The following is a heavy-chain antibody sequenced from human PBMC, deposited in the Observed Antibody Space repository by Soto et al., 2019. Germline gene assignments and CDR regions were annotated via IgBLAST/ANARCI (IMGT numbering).Heavy chain of an antibody. Sequence: PGGSLRLSCAASGFTFGSYWMHWVRQAPGKGLVWVSRINSDGYSTMYADSVKGRFTISRDNAKDTLYLQMSSLRAEDTAVYYCARNSGTYTRDFDYWGQGTVVTVSS. D-gene: IGHD1-26*01. CDR1: GFTFGSYW. CDR3: ARNSGTYTRDFDY. CDR2: INSDGYST. V-gene: IGHV3-74*03. J-gene: IGHJ4*02.